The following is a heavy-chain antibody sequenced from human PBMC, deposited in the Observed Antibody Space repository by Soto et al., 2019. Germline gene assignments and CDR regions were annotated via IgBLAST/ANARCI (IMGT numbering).Heavy chain of an antibody. V-gene: IGHV3-64D*06. D-gene: IGHD3-10*01. J-gene: IGHJ4*02. CDR3: TRGPRSTSNGTGAV. Sequence: GASVRRSCSASGFTFSSYAMHWVRQGPGNGLEYVSAISSNGGSTYYADSVKGRFTISRDHSKNTLYLHLSSLRAEDTAVYYCTRGPRSTSNGTGAVWGQGT. CDR1: GFTFSSYA. CDR2: ISSNGGST.